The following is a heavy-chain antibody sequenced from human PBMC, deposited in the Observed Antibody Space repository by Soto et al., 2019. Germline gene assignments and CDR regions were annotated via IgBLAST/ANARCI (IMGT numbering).Heavy chain of an antibody. Sequence: GGSLRLSCAASGFTFSSYAMSWVRQAPGKGLEWVSAISGSGGSTYYADSVKGRFTISRDNSKNTLYLQMNSLRAEDTAVYYCAKGSPIEYSSSSSWFDPWGQGTLVTVSS. CDR1: GFTFSSYA. V-gene: IGHV3-23*01. CDR2: ISGSGGST. J-gene: IGHJ5*02. CDR3: AKGSPIEYSSSSSWFDP. D-gene: IGHD6-6*01.